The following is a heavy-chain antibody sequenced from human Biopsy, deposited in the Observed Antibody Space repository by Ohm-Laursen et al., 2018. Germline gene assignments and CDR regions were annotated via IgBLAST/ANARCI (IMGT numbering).Heavy chain of an antibody. CDR3: AKHGSGWTGDDAFHI. D-gene: IGHD6-19*01. CDR2: ISYSRYP. V-gene: IGHV4-59*08. Sequence: SETLSLTCTVSGGSISGSSWSWIRQAPGKGLEWIGYISYSRYPNYNPSLKSRITISVDTSKNQFSLKMTSVTAADTAVYYCAKHGSGWTGDDAFHIWGQGTMVTVSS. J-gene: IGHJ3*02. CDR1: GGSISGSS.